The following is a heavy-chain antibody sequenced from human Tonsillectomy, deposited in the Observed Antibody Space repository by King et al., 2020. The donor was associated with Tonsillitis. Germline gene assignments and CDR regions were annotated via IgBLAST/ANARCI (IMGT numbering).Heavy chain of an antibody. CDR3: PRVPWLAPLNWYFDL. V-gene: IGHV5-10-1*03. CDR1: GYSFTTYW. CDR2: IYPSDPYT. J-gene: IGHJ2*01. D-gene: IGHD5-12*01. Sequence: VQLVESGAEVKKPGESLRISCKGSGYSFTTYWISWVRQMPGKGLEWMGNIYPSDPYTNYSPSFQGHVTISGDKSISTASLQWSSLKASDTAMYYCPRVPWLAPLNWYFDLWGRGTLVTVSS.